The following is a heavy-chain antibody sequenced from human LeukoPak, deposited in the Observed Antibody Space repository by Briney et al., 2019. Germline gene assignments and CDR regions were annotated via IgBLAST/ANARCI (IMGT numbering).Heavy chain of an antibody. CDR1: GGTFSSYA. J-gene: IGHJ6*03. CDR2: IIPIFGTA. Sequence: ASVKVSCKASGGTFSSYAISWVRQAPGQGLEWMGGIIPIFGTANYAQKFQGRVTITADESTSTAYMELSSLRSGDTAVYYCARGASLGYCSGGSCYYYYYYYMDVWGKGTTVTISS. CDR3: ARGASLGYCSGGSCYYYYYYYMDV. V-gene: IGHV1-69*13. D-gene: IGHD2-15*01.